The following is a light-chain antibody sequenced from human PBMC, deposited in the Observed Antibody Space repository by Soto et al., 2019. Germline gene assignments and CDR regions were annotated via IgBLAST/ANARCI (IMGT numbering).Light chain of an antibody. CDR1: QSLSASTY. CDR3: QQYGSSPPYT. Sequence: EIVLTQSPGTLSLSPGERATLSCMASQSLSASTYLAWYQQKPGQAPRLLIYGVSSRATGIPDRFSGSGSGTDFTLTISRLEPEDFAVYYCQQYGSSPPYTFGQGTKVEIK. V-gene: IGKV3-20*01. J-gene: IGKJ2*01. CDR2: GVS.